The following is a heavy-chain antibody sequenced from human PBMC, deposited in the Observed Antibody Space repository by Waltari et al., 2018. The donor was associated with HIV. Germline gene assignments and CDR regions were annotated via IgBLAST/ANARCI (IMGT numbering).Heavy chain of an antibody. Sequence: QVQLQESGPGLVKPSETLSLTCAVSGYSISSGYYWGWIRQPPGKGLEWLGSFYHSGSNYYNPSLRSRVTISVDTSKNQFSLKLSSVTAADTAVYYCARDSHSGYGGDVWGQGTTVTVSS. D-gene: IGHD1-26*01. CDR2: FYHSGSN. CDR1: GYSISSGYY. V-gene: IGHV4-38-2*02. CDR3: ARDSHSGYGGDV. J-gene: IGHJ6*02.